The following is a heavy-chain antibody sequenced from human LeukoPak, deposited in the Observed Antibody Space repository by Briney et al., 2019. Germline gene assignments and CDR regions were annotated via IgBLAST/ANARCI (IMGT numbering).Heavy chain of an antibody. D-gene: IGHD6-25*01. CDR3: TKASATVWPNYFDS. V-gene: IGHV3-23*01. Sequence: GGSLRLSCAASGFTFSSYAMSWVRHTSGKGLQWLSAISGSGGGTNYADSMKGRFTISRDNSKNILYLQMNSLGAEDTAIYYCTKASATVWPNYFDSWGQGTLVTVSS. CDR1: GFTFSSYA. J-gene: IGHJ4*02. CDR2: ISGSGGGT.